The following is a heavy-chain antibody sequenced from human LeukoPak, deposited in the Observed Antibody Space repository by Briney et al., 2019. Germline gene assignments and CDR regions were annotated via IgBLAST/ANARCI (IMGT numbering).Heavy chain of an antibody. CDR2: ISSTTGHV. CDR1: GFTFSAYN. V-gene: IGHV3-21*01. Sequence: GGSLRLSCAASGFTFSAYNMNWVRQAPGKGLEWVSSISSTTGHVNYADAVQGRFTISRDNAKKSLYLQMNSLRAEDTAVYYCAGHYDFWGGSFSPTDDAMDVWGQGTTVTVSS. J-gene: IGHJ6*02. D-gene: IGHD3-3*01. CDR3: AGHYDFWGGSFSPTDDAMDV.